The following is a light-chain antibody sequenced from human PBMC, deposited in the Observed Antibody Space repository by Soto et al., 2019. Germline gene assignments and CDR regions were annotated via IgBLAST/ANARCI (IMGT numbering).Light chain of an antibody. Sequence: QSVLTQPPSASGSPGQSVTISCTGTSSDVGDYKFVSWYQPHPGKAPKLLIYEVSRRPSGVPDRFSGSKSGNTASLTVSGLQAEDEADYYCSSYAGNNNVVFGGGTQLTVL. CDR3: SSYAGNNNVV. V-gene: IGLV2-8*01. J-gene: IGLJ2*01. CDR1: SSDVGDYKF. CDR2: EVS.